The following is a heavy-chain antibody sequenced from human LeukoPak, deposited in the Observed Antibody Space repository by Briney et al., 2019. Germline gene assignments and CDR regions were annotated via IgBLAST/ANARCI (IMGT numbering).Heavy chain of an antibody. D-gene: IGHD1-14*01. CDR2: LYSDGNT. CDR1: GFTVITND. J-gene: IGHJ4*02. V-gene: IGHV3-53*01. Sequence: GGSLRLSCAASGFTVITNDMTWIRQAPGKGLEWISVLYSDGNTKYADSVQGRFTISRDNSKNTLYLEMNSLSPDDTAVYYCARGVEPLAANTLAYWGQGTLVTVSS. CDR3: ARGVEPLAANTLAY.